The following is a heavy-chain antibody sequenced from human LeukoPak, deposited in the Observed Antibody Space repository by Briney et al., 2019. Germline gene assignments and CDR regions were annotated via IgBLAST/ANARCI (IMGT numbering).Heavy chain of an antibody. J-gene: IGHJ4*02. V-gene: IGHV1-69*04. Sequence: SVKVSCKASGYTFTSYAISWVRQAPGQGLEWMGRIIPILGIANYAQKFQGRVTITADKSTSTAYMELSSLRSEDTAVYYCARGPDYYDSSGYFPFDYWGQGTLVTVSS. CDR2: IIPILGIA. CDR1: GYTFTSYA. D-gene: IGHD3-22*01. CDR3: ARGPDYYDSSGYFPFDY.